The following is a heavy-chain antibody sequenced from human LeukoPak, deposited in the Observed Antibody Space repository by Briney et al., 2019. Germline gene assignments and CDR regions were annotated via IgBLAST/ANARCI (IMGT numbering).Heavy chain of an antibody. J-gene: IGHJ4*02. D-gene: IGHD4-17*01. CDR1: GYTFTGYY. V-gene: IGHV1-2*02. CDR2: INPNSGGT. Sequence: EASVKVSCKASGYTFTGYYMHWVRQAPGQGLEWMGWINPNSGGTNYAQKFQGRVTMTRDTSINTAYVELSSLRSDDTAVYYCAATGGFYGDYGSGYWGQGTLVTVSS. CDR3: AATGGFYGDYGSGY.